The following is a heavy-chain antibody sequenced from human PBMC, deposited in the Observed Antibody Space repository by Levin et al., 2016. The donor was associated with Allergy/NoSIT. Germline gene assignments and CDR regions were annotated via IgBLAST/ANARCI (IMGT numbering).Heavy chain of an antibody. CDR2: ISYDGSNK. J-gene: IGHJ4*02. Sequence: VRQAPGKGLGWVAVISYDGSNKYYADSVKGRFTISRDNSKNTLYLQMNSLRAEDTAVYYCARSYDYWGQGTLVTVSS. V-gene: IGHV3-30*04. CDR3: ARSYDY.